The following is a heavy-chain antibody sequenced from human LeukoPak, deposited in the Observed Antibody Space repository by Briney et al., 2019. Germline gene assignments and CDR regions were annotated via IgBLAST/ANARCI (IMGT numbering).Heavy chain of an antibody. J-gene: IGHJ4*02. CDR1: GGSFSGYY. CDR3: ASVKVGATDYFDY. Sequence: SETLSLTCAVYGGSFSGYYWSWIRQPPGKGLEWIGEINHSGSTNYNPSLKSRVTISVDTSKNQFSLKLSTVTAADTAVYYCASVKVGATDYFDYWGQGTLVTVSS. V-gene: IGHV4-34*01. D-gene: IGHD1-26*01. CDR2: INHSGST.